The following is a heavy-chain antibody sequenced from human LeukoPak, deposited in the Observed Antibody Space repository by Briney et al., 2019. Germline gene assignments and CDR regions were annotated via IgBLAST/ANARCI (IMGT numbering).Heavy chain of an antibody. CDR1: GYSISSGYY. D-gene: IGHD3-22*01. V-gene: IGHV4-38-2*01. CDR3: ARVYYDSSGYYYYPQAFDY. J-gene: IGHJ4*02. Sequence: TSETLSLTCAVSGYSISSGYYWGWIRQPPGKGLEWIGSIYHSGSTYYNPSLKSRVTISVDTSKNQFSLKLSSVTAADTAVYYCARVYYDSSGYYYYPQAFDYWGQGTLVTVSS. CDR2: IYHSGST.